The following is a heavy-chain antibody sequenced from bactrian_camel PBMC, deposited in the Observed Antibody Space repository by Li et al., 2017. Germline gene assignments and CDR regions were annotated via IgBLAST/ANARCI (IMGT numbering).Heavy chain of an antibody. Sequence: VESGGGTVQAGGSLRLSCVASGYDPRNFCMGWFRGDDREGLAGLDSDGLAIYANKVKGRFTITFDSAKRTLYLQMNDLKPEDTGMYYCAAGNIFLADWRSASYWGRGTQVTVS. CDR3: AAGNIFLADWRSASY. V-gene: IGHV3S55*01. D-gene: IGHD8*01. CDR2: LDSDGLA. J-gene: IGHJ4*01. CDR1: GYDPRNFC.